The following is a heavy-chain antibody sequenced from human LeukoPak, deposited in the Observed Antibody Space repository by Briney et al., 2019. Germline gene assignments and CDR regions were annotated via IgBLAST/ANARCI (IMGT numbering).Heavy chain of an antibody. CDR2: IYTTVTT. Sequence: SETLSLTCTVSGGSISSYYWSWIRQPAGKGLEWIGRIYTTVTTNYNSALKSRLTMSVDTSRNQISLKLSSVTAADTAVYFCARAASGDRYSGYAKDRYYFDRWGQGTLVTVSS. CDR1: GGSISSYY. D-gene: IGHD5-12*01. CDR3: ARAASGDRYSGYAKDRYYFDR. V-gene: IGHV4-4*07. J-gene: IGHJ4*02.